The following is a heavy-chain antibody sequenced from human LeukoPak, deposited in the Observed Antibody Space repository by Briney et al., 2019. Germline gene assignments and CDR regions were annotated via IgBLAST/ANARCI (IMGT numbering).Heavy chain of an antibody. CDR1: GGSISSGSYY. D-gene: IGHD3-9*01. CDR2: IYTSGST. J-gene: IGHJ3*02. Sequence: SETLSLTCTVSGGSISSGSYYWSWIRQPAGKGLEWIGRIYTSGSTNYNPSLKSRVTISVDTSKNQFSLKLSSVTAADTAVYYCARAHYDILTGSDAFDIWGQGTMVTVSS. V-gene: IGHV4-61*02. CDR3: ARAHYDILTGSDAFDI.